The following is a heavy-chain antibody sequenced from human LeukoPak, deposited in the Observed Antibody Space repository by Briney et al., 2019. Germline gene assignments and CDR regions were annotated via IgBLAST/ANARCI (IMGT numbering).Heavy chain of an antibody. D-gene: IGHD3-10*01. V-gene: IGHV3-30*04. J-gene: IGHJ4*02. CDR2: ISYDGSNK. CDR1: GFTFSSYA. CDR3: ARDQALGARLEGVNPSFDY. Sequence: PGGSLRLSCAASGFTFSSYAMHWVRQAPGKGLEWVAVISYDGSNKYYADSVKGRFTISRDNSKNTLYLQMNSLSAEDTAVYYCARDQALGARLEGVNPSFDYWGQGTLVTVSS.